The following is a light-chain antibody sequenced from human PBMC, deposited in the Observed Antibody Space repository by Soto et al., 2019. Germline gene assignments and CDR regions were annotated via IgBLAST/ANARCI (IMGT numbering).Light chain of an antibody. J-gene: IGLJ1*01. Sequence: QSVLAQPASVSGSPGQSITISCTGTSSDIGSYNLVSWYQQHPGRAPKLIIYEATERPSGVSNRFSGSKSGNLASLTISGLQAEDEADYYCCSYAGSSTMDVFGAGTKVTVL. CDR2: EAT. CDR1: SSDIGSYNL. CDR3: CSYAGSSTMDV. V-gene: IGLV2-23*01.